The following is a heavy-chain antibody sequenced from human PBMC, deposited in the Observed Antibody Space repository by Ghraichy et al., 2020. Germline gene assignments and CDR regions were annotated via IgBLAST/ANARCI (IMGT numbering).Heavy chain of an antibody. J-gene: IGHJ3*02. V-gene: IGHV4-34*01. Sequence: SETLSLTCAVYGGSFSGYYWSWIRQPPGKGLEWIGEINHSGSTNYNPSLKSRVTISVDTSKNQFSLKLSSVTAADTAVYYCARRPYYYGSRDAFDIWGQGTMVTVSS. D-gene: IGHD3-10*01. CDR3: ARRPYYYGSRDAFDI. CDR1: GGSFSGYY. CDR2: INHSGST.